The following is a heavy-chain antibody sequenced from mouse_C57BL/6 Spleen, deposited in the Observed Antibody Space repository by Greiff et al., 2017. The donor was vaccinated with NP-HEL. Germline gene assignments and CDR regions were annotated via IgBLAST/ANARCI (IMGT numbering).Heavy chain of an antibody. D-gene: IGHD1-1*01. V-gene: IGHV1-26*01. CDR1: GYTFTDYY. CDR3: ARRYYDSTPLGY. Sequence: VQLQQSGPELVKPGASVKISCKASGYTFTDYYMNWVKQSPGQSLEWIGDINPNNGGTSYNQKFKGKATLTVDKSSSTAYMQLRSLTSEDSAVYCCARRYYDSTPLGYWGQGTTLTVSS. J-gene: IGHJ2*01. CDR2: INPNNGGT.